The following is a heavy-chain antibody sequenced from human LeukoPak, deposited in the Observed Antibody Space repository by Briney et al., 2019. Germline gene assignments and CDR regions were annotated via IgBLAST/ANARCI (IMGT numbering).Heavy chain of an antibody. CDR1: GGSISSSSYC. D-gene: IGHD3-22*01. Sequence: SETLSLTCTVSGGSISSSSYCWSWIRQPAGKGLEWIGRIYTSGSTDYNPSLKSRVTISVDTSKTQLSLKLSSVTATDTAVYYCARTLYDSSGYYYGYWGQGTLVTVSS. J-gene: IGHJ4*02. V-gene: IGHV4-61*02. CDR3: ARTLYDSSGYYYGY. CDR2: IYTSGST.